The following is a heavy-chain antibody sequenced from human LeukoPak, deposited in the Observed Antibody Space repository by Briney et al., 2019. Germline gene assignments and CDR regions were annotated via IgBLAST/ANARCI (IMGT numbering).Heavy chain of an antibody. Sequence: GGSLRLSYAASGFTFSDYYMSWIRQAPGKGLEWVSYISSRGGTTHYADSVKGRFTISRDNAKNSLYLQMNSLRAEDTAVYYCAREGYYVKMDYWGQGTLVTVSS. CDR3: AREGYYVKMDY. V-gene: IGHV3-11*04. D-gene: IGHD3-10*02. CDR2: ISSRGGTT. CDR1: GFTFSDYY. J-gene: IGHJ4*02.